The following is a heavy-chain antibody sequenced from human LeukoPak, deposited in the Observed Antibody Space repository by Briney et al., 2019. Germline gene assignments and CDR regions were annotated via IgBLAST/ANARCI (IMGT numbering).Heavy chain of an antibody. D-gene: IGHD3-22*01. CDR3: ARDYYDSSGYFTDY. V-gene: IGHV1-69*05. Sequence: GSSVKVSCKASGGTFSSYASSWVRQAPGQGLEGMGRIIPIFGTANYAQKFQGRVTITTDESTSTAYMELSSLRSEDTAVYYCARDYYDSSGYFTDYWGQGTLVTVSS. J-gene: IGHJ4*02. CDR2: IIPIFGTA. CDR1: GGTFSSYA.